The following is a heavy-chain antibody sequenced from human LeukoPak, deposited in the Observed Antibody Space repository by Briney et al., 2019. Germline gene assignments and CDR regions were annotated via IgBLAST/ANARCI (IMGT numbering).Heavy chain of an antibody. CDR1: GYTFTSYG. D-gene: IGHD6-13*01. CDR3: ARDFSSSWSEGGAFDI. V-gene: IGHV1-18*01. CDR2: ISAYNGNT. Sequence: ASVKVSCKASGYTFTSYGISWVRQAPGQGLEWMGWISAYNGNTNYAQKLQGRVTMTTDTSTSTAYMELRSLRSDDTAVYYCARDFSSSWSEGGAFDIWGQGTMVTVSS. J-gene: IGHJ3*02.